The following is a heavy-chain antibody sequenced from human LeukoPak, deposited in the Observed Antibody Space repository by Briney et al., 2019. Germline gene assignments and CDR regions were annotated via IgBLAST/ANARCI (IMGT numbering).Heavy chain of an antibody. CDR3: ARDDRYSYGYSQSGHFDY. Sequence: GGSLRLSCAASGFSFSSYEMNWVRQAPGKGLEWVSSISSTSNYIYYADSVKGRFTISRDNAKTSLYLQMNSLRAEDTAVYYCARDDRYSYGYSQSGHFDYWGQGILVTVSS. CDR1: GFSFSSYE. V-gene: IGHV3-21*01. D-gene: IGHD5-18*01. CDR2: ISSTSNYI. J-gene: IGHJ4*02.